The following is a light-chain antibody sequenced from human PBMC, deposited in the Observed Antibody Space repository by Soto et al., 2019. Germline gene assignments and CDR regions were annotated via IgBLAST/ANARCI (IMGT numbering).Light chain of an antibody. CDR1: QSVSLS. CDR3: QQRLSWPIT. CDR2: DAS. J-gene: IGKJ5*01. V-gene: IGKV3-11*01. Sequence: EIVLTQSPATLSLSPGGRATLSFSASQSVSLSLAFYQQKPGQAPRLLIYDASKRASGFPARFSGSGSGTDFTLTISSLEPEDFAVYYCQQRLSWPITFGQGTRLEIK.